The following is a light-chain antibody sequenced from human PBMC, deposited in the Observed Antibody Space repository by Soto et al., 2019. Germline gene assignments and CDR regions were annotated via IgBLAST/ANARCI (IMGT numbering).Light chain of an antibody. Sequence: EIGMTQSPATLSVSPGERVTLSCRASHGVGSKLAWYQQKPGQAPRRLIYGASTRATGLPARFSGSGSGTEFTLTISSLQSEDFAVYYCQHYANWPLTFGGGTKVDIK. CDR1: HGVGSK. J-gene: IGKJ4*01. CDR3: QHYANWPLT. CDR2: GAS. V-gene: IGKV3-15*01.